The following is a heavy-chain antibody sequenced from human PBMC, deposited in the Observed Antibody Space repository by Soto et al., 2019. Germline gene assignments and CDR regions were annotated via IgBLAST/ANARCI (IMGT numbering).Heavy chain of an antibody. Sequence: GGSLRLSCAASGFSFSSYAMHWVRQAPGKGLEWVALISYDGRNKFYADSVKGRFTISKDNSKNMLYVQMNSLRAEDTAVYYCARDPQHCSGGTCYYYYYAMDVWGQGTTVTVSS. CDR1: GFSFSSYA. CDR3: ARDPQHCSGGTCYYYYYAMDV. D-gene: IGHD2-15*01. V-gene: IGHV3-30*04. J-gene: IGHJ6*02. CDR2: ISYDGRNK.